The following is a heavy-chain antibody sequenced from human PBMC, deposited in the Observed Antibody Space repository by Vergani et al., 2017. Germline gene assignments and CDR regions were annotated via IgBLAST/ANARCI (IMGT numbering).Heavy chain of an antibody. D-gene: IGHD3-10*01. Sequence: QVQLQESGPGLVKPSQTLSLTCTVSGGSISSGGYYWSWIRQHPGKGLEWIGYIYYSGSTYYNPSLKSRVTISVDTSKNQFSLKLSSVTAADTAVYSCARGDDLRGSGSWGAFDIWGQGTMVTVSS. J-gene: IGHJ3*02. CDR1: GGSISSGGYY. CDR2: IYYSGST. V-gene: IGHV4-31*03. CDR3: ARGDDLRGSGSWGAFDI.